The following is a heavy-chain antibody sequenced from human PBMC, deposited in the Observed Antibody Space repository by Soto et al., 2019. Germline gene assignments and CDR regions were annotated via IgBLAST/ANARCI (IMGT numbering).Heavy chain of an antibody. D-gene: IGHD5-18*01. CDR3: ARGVPNTAMVESWFDP. J-gene: IGHJ5*02. CDR1: GGTFSSYA. CDR2: IIPIFGTA. V-gene: IGHV1-69*13. Sequence: SVKVSCKASGGTFSSYAISWVRQAPGQGLEGMGGIIPIFGTANYAQKFQGRVTITADESTSTAYMELSSLRSEDTAVYYCARGVPNTAMVESWFDPWGLGTLVTVSS.